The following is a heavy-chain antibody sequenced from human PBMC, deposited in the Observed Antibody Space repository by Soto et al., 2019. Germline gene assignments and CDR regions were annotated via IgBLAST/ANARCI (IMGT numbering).Heavy chain of an antibody. J-gene: IGHJ4*02. CDR1: GFTARNSY. D-gene: IGHD2-21*01. CDR2: IYSGGST. Sequence: LRLSCAASGFTARNSYMRWVRQAPGKGLEWVSVIYSGGSTYYADSVKGRFTISRDSSKNTLYLQMNSLRAEDTAVYYCARGFQRSFRYCGQGPLVTVST. CDR3: ARGFQRSFRY. V-gene: IGHV3-53*01.